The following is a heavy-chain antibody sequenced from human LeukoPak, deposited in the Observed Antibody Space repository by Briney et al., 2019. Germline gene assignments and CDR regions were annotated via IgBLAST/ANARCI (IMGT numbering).Heavy chain of an antibody. V-gene: IGHV1-2*02. CDR3: ARERRDTNWFDP. D-gene: IGHD5-18*01. CDR2: INPNSGGT. J-gene: IGHJ5*02. Sequence: PSVKVSCKASGYTFTGYYMHWVRQAPGQGLEWMGWINPNSGGTNYAQKFQGRVTMTRDTSISTAYMELSRLRSDDTAVYYCARERRDTNWFDPWGQGTLVTVSS. CDR1: GYTFTGYY.